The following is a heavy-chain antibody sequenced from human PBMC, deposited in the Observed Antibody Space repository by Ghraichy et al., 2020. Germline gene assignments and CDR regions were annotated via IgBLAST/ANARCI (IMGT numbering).Heavy chain of an antibody. CDR1: GFPFSSYG. D-gene: IGHD2-8*01. CDR2: IRHDGSKK. CDR3: AKDPGRGPNIADY. J-gene: IGHJ4*02. Sequence: GESLRLSCAASGFPFSSYGMHWVRQAPGKGLEWVAYIRHDGSKKDYGDSVKGRFTISRDYSKNTLYLQMNSLRAEDTSFYYCAKDPGRGPNIADYWGQGTLVTVSS. V-gene: IGHV3-30*02.